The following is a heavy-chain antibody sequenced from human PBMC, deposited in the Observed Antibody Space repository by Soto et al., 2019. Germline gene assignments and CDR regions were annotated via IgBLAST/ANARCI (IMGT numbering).Heavy chain of an antibody. CDR3: ARDKGRIGAFDI. Sequence: QVQLVESGGGVVQPGRSLRLSCEASGFTFSSYAMHWVRQAPGKGLEWVAVISYDGSNKYYADSVKGRFTISRDNSKNTLYLQMNSLRAEDTAVYYCARDKGRIGAFDIWGQGTMVTVSS. J-gene: IGHJ3*02. CDR2: ISYDGSNK. D-gene: IGHD2-15*01. CDR1: GFTFSSYA. V-gene: IGHV3-30-3*01.